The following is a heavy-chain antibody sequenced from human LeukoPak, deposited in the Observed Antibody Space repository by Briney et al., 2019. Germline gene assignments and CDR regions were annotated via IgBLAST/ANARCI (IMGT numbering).Heavy chain of an antibody. V-gene: IGHV4-34*01. J-gene: IGHJ4*02. CDR2: INHSGST. Sequence: TSSETLSLTCAVYGGSFSGYYWSWIRQPPGKGLEWIGEINHSGSTNYNPALKSRGTISVGTSKKQFSLLLRSVTGADRAVYYCARKGLWFGELFGYWAQGPLVSVSS. CDR3: ARKGLWFGELFGY. CDR1: GGSFSGYY. D-gene: IGHD3-10*01.